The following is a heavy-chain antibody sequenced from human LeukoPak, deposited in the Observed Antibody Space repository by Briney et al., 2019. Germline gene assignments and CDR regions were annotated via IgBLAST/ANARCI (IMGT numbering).Heavy chain of an antibody. CDR1: GGSISSYY. CDR3: ARLRGYFDY. J-gene: IGHJ4*02. V-gene: IGHV4-59*08. CDR2: IYYSGST. D-gene: IGHD3-10*01. Sequence: SETLSLTCTVSGGSISSYYWSWIRQPPGKGLEWIGYIYYSGSTNYNPSLKSRVTISVDTSKNQFSLKLSSVTAADTAVYYCARLRGYFDYWGQGTLVTVSS.